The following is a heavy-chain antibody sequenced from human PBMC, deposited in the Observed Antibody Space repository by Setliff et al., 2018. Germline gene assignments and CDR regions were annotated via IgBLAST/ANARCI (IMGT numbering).Heavy chain of an antibody. D-gene: IGHD1-26*01. CDR2: IIHSGST. CDR1: GGSFSGYY. CDR3: ARESTGSYRGLDY. J-gene: IGHJ4*02. V-gene: IGHV4-34*12. Sequence: SETLSLTCAVYGGSFSGYYWSWIRQPPGKRLEWIGEIIHSGSTNYNPSLKSRVTLSVDTSKSQFSLSLNSVTAADTAVYFCARESTGSYRGLDYWGQGILVTVSS.